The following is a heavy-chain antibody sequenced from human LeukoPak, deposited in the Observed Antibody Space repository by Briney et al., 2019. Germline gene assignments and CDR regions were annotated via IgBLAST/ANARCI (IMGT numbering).Heavy chain of an antibody. CDR2: IYYSGST. CDR1: GGSFSGYY. Sequence: SETLSLTCTVYGGSFSGYYWGWIRQPPGKGLEWIGSIYYSGSTYYNPSLKSRVTISVDTSKNQFSLKLSSVTAADTAVYYCASYGLNDYVWGSYRFFWGQGTMVTVSS. D-gene: IGHD3-16*02. J-gene: IGHJ3*01. CDR3: ASYGLNDYVWGSYRFF. V-gene: IGHV4-39*01.